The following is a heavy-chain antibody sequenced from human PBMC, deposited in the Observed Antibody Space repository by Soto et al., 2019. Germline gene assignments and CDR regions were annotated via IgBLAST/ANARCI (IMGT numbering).Heavy chain of an antibody. J-gene: IGHJ4*02. V-gene: IGHV3-74*03. CDR3: ARGGHYHWNPCDY. Sequence: GGSLRLSCAASGFTFSSYGMHWVRQAPGKGLVWVSGIDSDGSNKKYADSVKGRFTISRDNAKNTVYLQMDSLRAEDTAVYYCARGGHYHWNPCDYWGQGTQVTVSS. CDR1: GFTFSSYG. D-gene: IGHD1-20*01. CDR2: IDSDGSNK.